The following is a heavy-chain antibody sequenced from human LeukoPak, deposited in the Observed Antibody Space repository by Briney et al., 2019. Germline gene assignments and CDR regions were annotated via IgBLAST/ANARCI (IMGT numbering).Heavy chain of an antibody. CDR1: GFTLSSYW. D-gene: IGHD3-22*01. V-gene: IGHV3-74*01. Sequence: GGSLTLSCAASGFTLSSYWMHWFRQAPGNGLVWVSRIKSDGGTNYADSLKGRFTISRDNAKNTVSLQMNSLRAEDTGVYYCARAPSEIGGYYPEYFRHWGQGTLVTVSS. CDR3: ARAPSEIGGYYPEYFRH. J-gene: IGHJ1*01. CDR2: IKSDGGT.